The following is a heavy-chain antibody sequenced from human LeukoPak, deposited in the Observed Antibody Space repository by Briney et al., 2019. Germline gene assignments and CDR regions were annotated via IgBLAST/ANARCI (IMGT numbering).Heavy chain of an antibody. V-gene: IGHV3-23*01. J-gene: IGHJ4*02. CDR3: AKRNSSGWYYFDY. CDR1: GFTFSSYA. CDR2: ISGCGGST. Sequence: GGSLRLSCAASGFTFSSYAMSWVRQAPGKGLEWVSGISGCGGSTYYADSVKGRFTISRDNSKNTLYLQMNSLRAEDTAVYYCAKRNSSGWYYFDYWGQGTLVTVSS. D-gene: IGHD6-19*01.